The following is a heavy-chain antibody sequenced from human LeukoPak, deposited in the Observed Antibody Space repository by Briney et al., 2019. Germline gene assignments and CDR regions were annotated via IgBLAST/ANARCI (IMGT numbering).Heavy chain of an antibody. Sequence: GGSLRLSCAASGFTFSSYAMSWVRQAPGKGLVWVSQINPDGTGTTYADSVKGRFAISRDNATNTVYLQMNSLTAEDTAVYYCARVYRFVFDYWGQGTLVTVSS. V-gene: IGHV3-74*03. CDR1: GFTFSSYA. J-gene: IGHJ4*02. CDR2: INPDGTGT. D-gene: IGHD2-21*01. CDR3: ARVYRFVFDY.